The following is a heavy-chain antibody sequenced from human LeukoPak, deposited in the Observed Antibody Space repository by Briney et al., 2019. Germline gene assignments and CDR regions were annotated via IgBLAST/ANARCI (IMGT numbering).Heavy chain of an antibody. J-gene: IGHJ5*02. V-gene: IGHV1-2*06. CDR2: INPNSGGT. Sequence: ASVKVSCKASGYTFTGYYMHWVRQAPGQGLEWMGRINPNSGGTNYAQKFQGRVTMTRDTSISTAYMELSRLRSDDTAVYYCASFTYYYDSSGYTWFDPWGQGTLVTVSS. CDR3: ASFTYYYDSSGYTWFDP. D-gene: IGHD3-22*01. CDR1: GYTFTGYY.